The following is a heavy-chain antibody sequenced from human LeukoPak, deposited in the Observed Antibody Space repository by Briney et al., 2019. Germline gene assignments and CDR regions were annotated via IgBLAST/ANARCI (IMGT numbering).Heavy chain of an antibody. CDR3: ARGRRIVVVLGATRAHRDYYMDV. CDR1: GGSFSGYY. V-gene: IGHV4-34*01. J-gene: IGHJ6*03. Sequence: PSETLSLTCAVYGGSFSGYYWSWIRQSPGKGLEWIGETYHSGSTNYNPSLKSRVTISLDTSKNQFSLKLSSVTAADTAVYYCARGRRIVVVLGATRAHRDYYMDVWGKGTTVTVSS. CDR2: TYHSGST. D-gene: IGHD2-15*01.